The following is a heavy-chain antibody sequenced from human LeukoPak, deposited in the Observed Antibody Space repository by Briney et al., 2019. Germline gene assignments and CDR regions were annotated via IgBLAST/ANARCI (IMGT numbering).Heavy chain of an antibody. CDR3: ARASIAARPFDY. D-gene: IGHD6-6*01. V-gene: IGHV4-34*01. J-gene: IGHJ4*02. CDR1: GGSFSGYY. CDR2: INHSGST. Sequence: PSETLSLTCAVYGGSFSGYYWSWIRQPPGKGLEWIGEINHSGSTNYNPSLKSRVTISVDTSKNQFSLKLSSVTAADTAVYYCARASIAARPFDYWGQGTLVTVSS.